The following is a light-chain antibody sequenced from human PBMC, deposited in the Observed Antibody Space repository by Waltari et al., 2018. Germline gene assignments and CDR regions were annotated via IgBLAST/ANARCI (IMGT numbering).Light chain of an antibody. Sequence: QSALTQPASVSGSPGQSITIPCTGTSSDIGGYNYVSWYQQPPDKAPKLMIFEVTNRPSGVSNRFSGSKSGNTASLTISGLQAEDEADYYCSSYTSSSYWVFGGGTKLTVL. V-gene: IGLV2-14*01. CDR1: SSDIGGYNY. CDR3: SSYTSSSYWV. J-gene: IGLJ3*02. CDR2: EVT.